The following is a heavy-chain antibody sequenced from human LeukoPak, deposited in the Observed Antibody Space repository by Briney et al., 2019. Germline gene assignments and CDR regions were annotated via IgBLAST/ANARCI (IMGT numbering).Heavy chain of an antibody. CDR2: INPNSGGT. Sequence: GASVKVSCKASGYTFTSYGISWVRQAPGQGLEWMGWINPNSGGTNYAQKFQGRVTMTRDTSISTAYMELSRLRSDDTAVYYCARDPGPGSIVVVPARDWGQGTLVTVSS. J-gene: IGHJ4*02. D-gene: IGHD2-2*01. CDR3: ARDPGPGSIVVVPARD. CDR1: GYTFTSYG. V-gene: IGHV1-2*02.